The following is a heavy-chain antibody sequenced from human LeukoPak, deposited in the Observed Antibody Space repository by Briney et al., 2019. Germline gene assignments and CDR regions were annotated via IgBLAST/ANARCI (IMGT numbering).Heavy chain of an antibody. V-gene: IGHV1-46*01. J-gene: IGHJ4*02. Sequence: ASVKVSCKGSVYTFTPYFIHWVRQCPGQGLEWMGIINPTGGSTTYAQKFQGRVTVTRDMSTSTVYMELSSLTSEHPAVYHCARDRVIVGGTATYYFDHWGQGTLVTVSS. CDR3: ARDRVIVGGTATYYFDH. D-gene: IGHD1-14*01. CDR1: VYTFTPYF. CDR2: INPTGGST.